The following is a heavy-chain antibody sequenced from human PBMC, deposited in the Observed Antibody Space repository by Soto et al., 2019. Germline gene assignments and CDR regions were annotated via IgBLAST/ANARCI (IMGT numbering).Heavy chain of an antibody. CDR1: GFTFSSYG. Sequence: LRLSCAASGFTFSSYGMHWVRQAPGKGLEWVAVIWYDGSNKYYADSVKGRFTISRDNSKNTLYLQMNSLRAEDTAVYYCARDPRVRGVSSYYYGMDVWGQGTTVTVSS. J-gene: IGHJ6*02. CDR3: ARDPRVRGVSSYYYGMDV. CDR2: IWYDGSNK. D-gene: IGHD3-10*01. V-gene: IGHV3-33*01.